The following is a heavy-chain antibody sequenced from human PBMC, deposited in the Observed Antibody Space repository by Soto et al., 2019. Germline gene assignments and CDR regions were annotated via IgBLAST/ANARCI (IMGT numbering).Heavy chain of an antibody. D-gene: IGHD6-6*01. Sequence: GGSLRLSCAASGFTFSSYSMNWVRQAPGKGLEWVSSISSSSSYIYYADSVKGRFTISRDNAKNSLYLQMNSLRAEDTAVYYCASPYSSSPGRCYYYGMDVWGQGTTVTVSS. V-gene: IGHV3-21*01. CDR3: ASPYSSSPGRCYYYGMDV. J-gene: IGHJ6*02. CDR2: ISSSSSYI. CDR1: GFTFSSYS.